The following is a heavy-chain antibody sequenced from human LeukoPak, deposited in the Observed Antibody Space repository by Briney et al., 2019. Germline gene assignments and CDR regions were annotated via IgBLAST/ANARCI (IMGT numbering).Heavy chain of an antibody. CDR2: IYYSGST. J-gene: IGHJ4*02. CDR1: GGSISSYY. V-gene: IGHV4-59*12. Sequence: SETLSLTSTVSGGSISSYYWSWIRQPPGKGLEWIGYIYYSGSTNYNPSLKSRVTISVDTSKNQFSLKLSSVTAADTAVYYCAREGPIPAAMSFDYWGQGTLVTVSS. D-gene: IGHD2-2*01. CDR3: AREGPIPAAMSFDY.